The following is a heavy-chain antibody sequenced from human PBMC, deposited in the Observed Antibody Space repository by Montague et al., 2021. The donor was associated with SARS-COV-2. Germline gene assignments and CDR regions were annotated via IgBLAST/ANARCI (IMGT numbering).Heavy chain of an antibody. CDR1: GGSITSNY. J-gene: IGHJ4*02. Sequence: SETLSLTCTVSGGSITSNYWSWIRQPPGKRLEWIGYINHSGSTSXXPSLKSRVTMSMDTSKRQLSLKLNSVTAEDTAVYYCARGVVAAPPVVDYWGRGTLVTVSS. CDR2: INHSGST. CDR3: ARGVVAAPPVVDY. V-gene: IGHV4-59*12. D-gene: IGHD2-15*01.